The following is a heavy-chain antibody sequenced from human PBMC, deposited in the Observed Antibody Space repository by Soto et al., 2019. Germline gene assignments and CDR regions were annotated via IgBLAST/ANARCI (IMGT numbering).Heavy chain of an antibody. Sequence: QVQLVQSGDEMKKPGASVRVSCKASGYIFVNYGIAWVRQAPGQGLEWMGWISPYTGDTHSASKVQGRLTMTTETXXXXXXXXXXXXXXXXXXXXXXXXXXXXXXXXPQDVRGQGTTVTVSS. V-gene: IGHV1-18*01. CDR1: GYIFVNYG. J-gene: IGHJ6*02. CDR3: XXXXXXXXXXPQDV. CDR2: ISPYTGDT.